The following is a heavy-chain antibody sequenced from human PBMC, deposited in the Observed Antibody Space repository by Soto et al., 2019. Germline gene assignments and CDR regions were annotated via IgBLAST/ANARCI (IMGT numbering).Heavy chain of an antibody. V-gene: IGHV5-51*01. D-gene: IGHD3-22*01. CDR1: GYSFTSYW. J-gene: IGHJ6*02. CDR2: IYPGDSDT. CDR3: ARHSYDSSGYYYYGMDV. Sequence: GXSLKISCKGSGYSFTSYWIGWVRQMPGKGLEWMGIIYPGDSDTRYSPSFQGQVTISADKSISTAYLQWSSLKASDTAMYYCARHSYDSSGYYYYGMDVWGQGTTVTVS.